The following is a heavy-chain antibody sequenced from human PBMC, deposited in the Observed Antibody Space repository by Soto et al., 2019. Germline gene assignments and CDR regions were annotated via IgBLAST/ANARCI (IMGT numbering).Heavy chain of an antibody. CDR3: ARDKITGLFDY. Sequence: SETLSLTCTVSGGSISNYYWNWIRQSPGKGLEWIGHINYSGSTHYNPSLKNRVTISVDTSKNQFSLKLTSVTAADTAVYYCARDKITGLFDYWGQGTLVTVSS. CDR2: INYSGST. J-gene: IGHJ4*02. D-gene: IGHD2-8*02. CDR1: GGSISNYY. V-gene: IGHV4-59*12.